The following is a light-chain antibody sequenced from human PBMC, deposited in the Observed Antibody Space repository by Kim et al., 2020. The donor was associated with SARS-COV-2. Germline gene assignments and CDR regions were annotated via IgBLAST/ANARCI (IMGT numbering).Light chain of an antibody. CDR1: QSISSW. CDR2: KAS. CDR3: QQYNSYPWT. V-gene: IGKV1-5*03. Sequence: ASVGDRVTITCRASQSISSWLAWYQQKPGKAPKLLIYKASSLESGVPSRFSGSGSGTEFTLTISSLQPDDFATYYCQQYNSYPWTFGQGTKVVIK. J-gene: IGKJ1*01.